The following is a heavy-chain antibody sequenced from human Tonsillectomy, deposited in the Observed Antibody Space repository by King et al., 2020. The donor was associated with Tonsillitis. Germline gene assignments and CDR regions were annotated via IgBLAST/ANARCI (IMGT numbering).Heavy chain of an antibody. Sequence: QLQESGPGLVEPSETLSLTCTVSGGSISSSSYYWGWIRQPPGKGLEWIGSIYYSGSTYYNPSLKSRVTISVDTSKNQFSLKLSSVTAADTAVYYCATPGHDILTGYYKDFYYGMDVWGQGTTVTVSS. CDR2: IYYSGST. CDR1: GGSISSSSYY. CDR3: ATPGHDILTGYYKDFYYGMDV. D-gene: IGHD3-9*01. V-gene: IGHV4-39*07. J-gene: IGHJ6*02.